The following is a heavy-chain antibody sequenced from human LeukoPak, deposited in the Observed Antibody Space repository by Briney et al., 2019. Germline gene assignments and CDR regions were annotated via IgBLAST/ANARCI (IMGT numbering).Heavy chain of an antibody. CDR3: ARHPFQYPFDH. D-gene: IGHD4-4*01. Sequence: PSETLSLTCTVSGASVSSDYWSWIRQSPGKGLEWIGYIYHSGHTMSNPSLKSRVSLSPDTSNNQFSLKLSSVTAADTAVYYCARHPFQYPFDHWGQGTVVSVSS. CDR1: GASVSSDY. CDR2: IYHSGHT. V-gene: IGHV4-59*08. J-gene: IGHJ5*02.